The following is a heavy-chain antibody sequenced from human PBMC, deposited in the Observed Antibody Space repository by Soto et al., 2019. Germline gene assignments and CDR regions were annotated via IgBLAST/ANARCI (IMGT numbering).Heavy chain of an antibody. J-gene: IGHJ3*02. CDR1: GYTFTGYF. CDR2: INPSGGSP. CDR3: ARAPGAFDI. Sequence: ASVKVSCKTSGYTFTGYFMHWVRQAPGQGLEWMGIINPSGGSPTSAQKFQGRVTMTRDTSTSTVYMELSSLRSEDTAIYYCARAPGAFDIWGQGTMVTGSS. V-gene: IGHV1-46*01.